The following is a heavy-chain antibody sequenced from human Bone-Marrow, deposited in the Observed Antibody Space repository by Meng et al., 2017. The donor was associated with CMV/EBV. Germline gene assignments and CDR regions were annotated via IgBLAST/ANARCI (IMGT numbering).Heavy chain of an antibody. J-gene: IGHJ6*02. D-gene: IGHD1/OR15-1a*01. Sequence: GESLKISCAASGFTFSSYWMHRVRQAPGKGLVWVSRINSDGSSTSYADSVKGRFTISRDTAKNTLYLQMNSLRAEDTAVYYCARDFFDWNNAGATDVWGQGTTVTVSS. CDR1: GFTFSSYW. CDR3: ARDFFDWNNAGATDV. CDR2: INSDGSST. V-gene: IGHV3-74*01.